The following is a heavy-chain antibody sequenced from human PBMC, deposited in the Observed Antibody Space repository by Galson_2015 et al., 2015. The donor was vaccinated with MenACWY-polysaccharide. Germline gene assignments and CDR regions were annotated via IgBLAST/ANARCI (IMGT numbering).Heavy chain of an antibody. J-gene: IGHJ3*01. D-gene: IGHD2-21*02. CDR1: GFTFSSYW. V-gene: IGHV3-74*01. Sequence: SLRLSCAASGFTFSSYWMHWVRHAPGEGLVWVSRIKTDGSSTSYADSAEGRFTDSRDNAKNTVYLQMNSLRVEDTAVYYCARDPHCGAGCSIHDAFDVWGQGTKVTVSS. CDR2: IKTDGSST. CDR3: ARDPHCGAGCSIHDAFDV.